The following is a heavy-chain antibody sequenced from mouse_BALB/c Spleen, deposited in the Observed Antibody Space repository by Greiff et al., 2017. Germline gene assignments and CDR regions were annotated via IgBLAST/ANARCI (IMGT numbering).Heavy chain of an antibody. J-gene: IGHJ3*01. D-gene: IGHD2-4*01. Sequence: EVQLVESGGGLVQPGGSRKLSCAASGFTFSSFGMHWVRQSPEKGLEWVAYISSGSSTIYYADTVKGRFTISRDNPKNTLFLQMTSLRSEDTAMYYCARYDYDDWFAYWGQGTLVTVSA. CDR3: ARYDYDDWFAY. CDR1: GFTFSSFG. CDR2: ISSGSSTI. V-gene: IGHV5-17*02.